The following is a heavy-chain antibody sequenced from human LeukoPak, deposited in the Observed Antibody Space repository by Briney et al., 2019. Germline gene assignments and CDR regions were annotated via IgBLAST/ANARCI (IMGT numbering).Heavy chain of an antibody. J-gene: IGHJ2*01. CDR3: ARVVSYYGSAYRLLDL. CDR2: IWFEGSNK. CDR1: GFNFSTNG. D-gene: IGHD3-10*01. Sequence: GGSLRLSCEASGFNFSTNGMHWVRQAPGKGLEWVALIWFEGSNKHYADSVKGRFTVSRDNSKNTMYLQMNSLRAEDTAVYYCARVVSYYGSAYRLLDLWGRGTLVTVSS. V-gene: IGHV3-33*01.